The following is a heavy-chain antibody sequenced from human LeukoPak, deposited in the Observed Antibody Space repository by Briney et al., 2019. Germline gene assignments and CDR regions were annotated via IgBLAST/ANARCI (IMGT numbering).Heavy chain of an antibody. CDR3: SRPYYYSSDSHFDY. V-gene: IGHV3-7*01. CDR2: INQDGSTK. D-gene: IGHD3-22*01. Sequence: GGSLRLSCAASGFTFSSYWMSWVRQAPGKGLEWVSNINQDGSTKYYADSVKGRFTISRDNAKNSLYLQMNSQRAEDTAVYYCSRPYYYSSDSHFDYWGQGTLVTVSS. CDR1: GFTFSSYW. J-gene: IGHJ4*02.